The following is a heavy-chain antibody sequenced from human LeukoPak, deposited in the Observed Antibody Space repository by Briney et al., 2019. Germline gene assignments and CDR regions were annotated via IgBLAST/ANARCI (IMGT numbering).Heavy chain of an antibody. CDR3: ARAPVTSCRGAYCYPFDY. D-gene: IGHD2-21*01. CDR1: GGTFSSYA. CDR2: IIPIFGTA. J-gene: IGHJ4*02. V-gene: IGHV1-69*13. Sequence: SVKVSCKASGGTFSSYAISWVRQAPGQGLEWMGAIIPIFGTANYAQKFQGRVTITADESTSTAYMELSSLRSEDAAVYYCARAPVTSCRGAYCYPFDYWGQGTLVTVSS.